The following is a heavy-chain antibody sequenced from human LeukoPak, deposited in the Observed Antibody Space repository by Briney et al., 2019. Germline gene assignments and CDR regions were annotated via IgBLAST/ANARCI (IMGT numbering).Heavy chain of an antibody. CDR1: GFIFSSYG. Sequence: GGSLRLSCAASGFIFSSYGMHWVRQAPGKGLEWVAFIQYDGSYEYYADSVKGRFTISRDNSKNTLYLQMNSLRAEDTAVYYCAGLYSRSAYFDYWGQGTPVTVSS. CDR3: AGLYSRSAYFDY. J-gene: IGHJ4*02. CDR2: IQYDGSYE. V-gene: IGHV3-30*02. D-gene: IGHD6-6*01.